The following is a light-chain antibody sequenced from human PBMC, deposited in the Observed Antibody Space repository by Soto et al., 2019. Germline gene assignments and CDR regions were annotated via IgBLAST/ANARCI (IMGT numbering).Light chain of an antibody. CDR3: QHSYTTVYT. J-gene: IGKJ2*01. CDR1: QTIGAN. CDR2: DAT. V-gene: IGKV1-39*01. Sequence: DIQMTQSPSSLSASVGDRVTITCRASQTIGANLNWYRQKPGKAPTLLIYDATALQSGVPSRFSGLGSGSDFTLTITSLQPEDSATYFCQHSYTTVYTFGLGTKVEIK.